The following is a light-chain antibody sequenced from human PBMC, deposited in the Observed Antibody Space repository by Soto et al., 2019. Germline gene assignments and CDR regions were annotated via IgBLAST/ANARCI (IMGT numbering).Light chain of an antibody. J-gene: IGLJ3*02. CDR3: SSYTKRSTLV. CDR1: SSDVGGSNY. CDR2: EVS. Sequence: QSARTQPASLSGSLGQSITISCTGSSSDVGGSNYVSWYQQHPGKAPKLMLYEVSLRPSGVSNRFSGSKSDNTASLTISGLQAEDEGDYYCSSYTKRSTLVFGGGTKLTVL. V-gene: IGLV2-14*01.